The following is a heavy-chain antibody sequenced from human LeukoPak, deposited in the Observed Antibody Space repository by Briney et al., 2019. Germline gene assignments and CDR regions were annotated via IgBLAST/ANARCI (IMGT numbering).Heavy chain of an antibody. D-gene: IGHD3-22*01. CDR2: INPSGGST. Sequence: ASVTVSCQASGYTFTSYYMHWVRQAPGQALEWMGIINPSGGSTSYAQKFQGRVTMTRDMSTSTVFMELSSLRSEETAVYYCARDGGDSSGYYYYYYYMYVWGKGTTVTVS. J-gene: IGHJ6*03. V-gene: IGHV1-46*01. CDR1: GYTFTSYY. CDR3: ARDGGDSSGYYYYYYYMYV.